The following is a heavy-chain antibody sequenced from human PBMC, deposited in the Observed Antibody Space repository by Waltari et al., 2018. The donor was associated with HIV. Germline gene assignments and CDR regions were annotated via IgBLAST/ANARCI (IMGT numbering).Heavy chain of an antibody. D-gene: IGHD3-22*01. Sequence: QVQLVESGGGVVEPGRSLRLSCAASGFTFSNFDMHWVRQAPGKGLEWVAVIWYDGDNKYYADSVKGRFTISRDNSKNTLYLQMNSLRVEDTAVYYCARGGYYYDISGYYHYWGQGTLVTVSS. V-gene: IGHV3-33*01. CDR2: IWYDGDNK. J-gene: IGHJ4*02. CDR1: GFTFSNFD. CDR3: ARGGYYYDISGYYHY.